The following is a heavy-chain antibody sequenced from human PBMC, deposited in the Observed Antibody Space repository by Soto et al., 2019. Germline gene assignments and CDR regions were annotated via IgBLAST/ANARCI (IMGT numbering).Heavy chain of an antibody. J-gene: IGHJ4*02. V-gene: IGHV4-31*03. CDR3: ARFYIYDYSTSPYFDY. CDR1: GGSISSGGYY. Sequence: TLSLTCTVSGGSISSGGYYWSWIRQHPGKGLEWIGYIYYSGSTYYNPSLKSRVTISVDTSKNQFSLKLSSVTAADTAVYYCARFYIYDYSTSPYFDYWGQGTLVTVSS. CDR2: IYYSGST. D-gene: IGHD4-4*01.